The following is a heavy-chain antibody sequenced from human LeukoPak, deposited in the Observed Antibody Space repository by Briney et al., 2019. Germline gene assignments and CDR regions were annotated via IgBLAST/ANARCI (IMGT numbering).Heavy chain of an antibody. CDR2: ISYDGSNK. CDR3: AKDTTPGYSGYQSYFDY. V-gene: IGHV3-30*18. CDR1: GFTFSSYG. D-gene: IGHD5-12*01. Sequence: GGSLRLSCAASGFTFSSYGMHWVRQAPGKGPEWVAVISYDGSNKYYADSVKGRFTISRDNSKNTLYLQMNSLRAEDTAVYYCAKDTTPGYSGYQSYFDYWGQGTLVTVSS. J-gene: IGHJ4*02.